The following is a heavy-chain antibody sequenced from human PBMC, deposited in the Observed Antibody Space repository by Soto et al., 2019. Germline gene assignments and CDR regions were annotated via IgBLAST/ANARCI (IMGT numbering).Heavy chain of an antibody. V-gene: IGHV3-33*01. J-gene: IGHJ5*01. D-gene: IGHD3-3*01. CDR2: IVGGGSED. Sequence: QVQLVESGGGVVQPGRSLRLSCAASGFAFSGHGMHWVRQAPGKGLEWLAVIVGGGSEDHYADSVRGRFTISRDNSKNILYLEMNNLRVEDTAVYYCARDDLYEDNGLDSWGQGTLVTVSP. CDR1: GFAFSGHG. CDR3: ARDDLYEDNGLDS.